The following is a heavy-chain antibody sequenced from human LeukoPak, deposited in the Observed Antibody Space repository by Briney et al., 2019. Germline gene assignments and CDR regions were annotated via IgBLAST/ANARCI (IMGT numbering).Heavy chain of an antibody. CDR1: GFTFSGSP. Sequence: PGRSLRLSSAASGFTFSGSPMHWVRQAPGKGLEWVALISYDGKKDFYTDSVKGRFTVSRDDSKNTLFLQMDSLRADDTAMYFCARDADPAARGWLDPWGQGTLVTVSS. J-gene: IGHJ5*02. CDR2: ISYDGKKD. D-gene: IGHD2-15*01. CDR3: ARDADPAARGWLDP. V-gene: IGHV3-30*04.